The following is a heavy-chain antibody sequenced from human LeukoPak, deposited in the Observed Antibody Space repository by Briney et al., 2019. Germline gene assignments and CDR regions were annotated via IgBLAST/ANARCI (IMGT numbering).Heavy chain of an antibody. D-gene: IGHD3-3*01. Sequence: GESLKISCKGSGYSFTSDWIGWVRQMPGKGLEWMGIIYPGDSDTRYSPSFQGQVTISADKSISTAYLQWSSLKASDTAMYYCARLTYYDFWSGYSTGFDYWGQGTLVTVSS. CDR1: GYSFTSDW. J-gene: IGHJ4*02. CDR3: ARLTYYDFWSGYSTGFDY. V-gene: IGHV5-51*01. CDR2: IYPGDSDT.